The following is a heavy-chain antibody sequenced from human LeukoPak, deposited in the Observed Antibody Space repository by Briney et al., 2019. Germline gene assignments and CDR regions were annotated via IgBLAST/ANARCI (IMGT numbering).Heavy chain of an antibody. CDR1: GYTFTSYG. CDR3: ASSTREGCSSTSCYRTLSS. CDR2: ISAYNGNT. V-gene: IGHV1-18*01. J-gene: IGHJ5*02. Sequence: EASVKVSCKASGYTFTSYGISWVRQAPGQGLEWMGWISAYNGNTNYAQELQGRVTMTTDTSTSTAYMELRILRSDDTAVYYCASSTREGCSSTSCYRTLSSWGQGTLVTVSS. D-gene: IGHD2-2*02.